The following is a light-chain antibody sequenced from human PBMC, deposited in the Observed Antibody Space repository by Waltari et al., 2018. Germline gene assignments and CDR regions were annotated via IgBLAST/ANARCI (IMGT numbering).Light chain of an antibody. CDR2: AVS. Sequence: DIQMTQSPSSLSASVGDRVTITCRASQGISNSLAWYQQKPGKAPKLLICAVSRLESGVPSRFSGSGAGTDYTLTISSLQPEDFATYYCQQYYSAGTFGQGTKVEIK. V-gene: IGKV1-NL1*01. CDR3: QQYYSAGT. J-gene: IGKJ1*01. CDR1: QGISNS.